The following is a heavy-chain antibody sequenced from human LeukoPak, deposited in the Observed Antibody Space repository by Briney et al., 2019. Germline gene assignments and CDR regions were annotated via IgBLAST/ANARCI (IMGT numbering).Heavy chain of an antibody. Sequence: WETLSLTCAVYGGSFSGYYWSWIRQPPGKGLEWIGEINHSGSTNYNPSLKSRVTISVDTSKNQFSLKLSSVTAADTAVYYCTRGQWYNWFDPWGQGTLVTVSS. CDR3: TRGQWYNWFDP. D-gene: IGHD2-8*01. J-gene: IGHJ5*02. CDR2: INHSGST. CDR1: GGSFSGYY. V-gene: IGHV4-34*01.